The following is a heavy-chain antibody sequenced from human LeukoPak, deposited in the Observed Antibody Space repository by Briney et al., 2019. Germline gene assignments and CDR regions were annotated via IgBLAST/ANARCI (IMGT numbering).Heavy chain of an antibody. CDR2: IYPGDSDT. J-gene: IGHJ4*02. D-gene: IGHD6-13*01. V-gene: IGHV5-51*03. CDR3: ARSAGIAAAGTGIDY. Sequence: KPGESLKISCKGSGYSFTSYWIGWVRQMPGKGLEWMGIIYPGDSDTRYSPSFQGQVTISADKSISTAYLQWSSLKASDTAMYYRARSAGIAAAGTGIDYWGQGTLVTVSS. CDR1: GYSFTSYW.